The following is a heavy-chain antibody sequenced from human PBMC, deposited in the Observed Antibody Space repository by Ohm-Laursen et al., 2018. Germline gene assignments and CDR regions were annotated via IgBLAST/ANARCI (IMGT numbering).Heavy chain of an antibody. V-gene: IGHV3-30*18. CDR2: ISYDGSNK. CDR3: AKGVGYCSGGSCTEAFDI. D-gene: IGHD2-15*01. CDR1: GFTFSSYG. J-gene: IGHJ3*02. Sequence: SLRLSCTASGFTFSSYGMHWVRQAPGKGLEWVAVISYDGSNKYYADSVKGRFTISRDNSKNTLYLQMNSLRAEDTAVYYCAKGVGYCSGGSCTEAFDIWGQGTMVTVSS.